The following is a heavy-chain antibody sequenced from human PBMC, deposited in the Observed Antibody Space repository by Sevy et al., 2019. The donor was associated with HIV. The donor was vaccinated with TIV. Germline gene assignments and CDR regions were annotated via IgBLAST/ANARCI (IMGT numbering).Heavy chain of an antibody. CDR1: GGSITSLY. J-gene: IGHJ4*02. V-gene: IGHV4-59*08. Sequence: ETLSLTCTVCGGSITSLYWNWIRQPPGKGLEWIANIYYNGHINYNPSLKSRVTLSLDTSKNQFSLRLSSVTAADTAMYYCAGENAWGRGYSWGQGTLVTVSS. CDR2: IYYNGHI. CDR3: AGENAWGRGYS. D-gene: IGHD1-26*01.